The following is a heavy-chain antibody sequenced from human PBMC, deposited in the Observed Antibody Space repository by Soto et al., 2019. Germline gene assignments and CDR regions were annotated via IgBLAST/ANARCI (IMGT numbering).Heavy chain of an antibody. Sequence: ASVKVSCKASGYTFTGFYIHWVRQAPEQGVEWLGWINPNSGGTKYPQKFQGRGTMTRDTSIRTVYMSLTGLKSADTAVYFCARDRARGGGSAGFDYWGQGTLVTVSS. D-gene: IGHD2-15*01. J-gene: IGHJ4*02. CDR1: GYTFTGFY. CDR3: ARDRARGGGSAGFDY. CDR2: INPNSGGT. V-gene: IGHV1-2*02.